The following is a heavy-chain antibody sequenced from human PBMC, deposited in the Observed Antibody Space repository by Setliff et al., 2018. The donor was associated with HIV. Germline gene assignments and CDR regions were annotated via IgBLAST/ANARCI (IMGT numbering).Heavy chain of an antibody. CDR1: GGSITSGSYY. Sequence: PSETLSLTCSVSGGSITSGSYYWGWIRQPAGKGLEWIGYIDYRGIPKYNPSLTSRVTISLEMPKNHFSLNLWSVTAADTAVYYCTRVHPDGHNDHWGLGALVTVSS. CDR3: TRVHPDGHNDH. J-gene: IGHJ4*02. D-gene: IGHD3-16*01. CDR2: IDYRGIP. V-gene: IGHV4-61*10.